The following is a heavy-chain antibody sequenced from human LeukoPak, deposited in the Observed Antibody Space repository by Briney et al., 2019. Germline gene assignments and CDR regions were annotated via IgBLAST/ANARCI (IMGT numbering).Heavy chain of an antibody. CDR2: IDPDGTDL. D-gene: IGHD2-2*01. Sequence: GGSLRLSCAVSGLTTRNSWMSWVSQAPGKGLEWVANIDPDGTDLYYMDSVKGRFTVSRDNDKNSLYLQMHSLRVEDTGTYYCVRGSSSFWGQGTLVTV. J-gene: IGHJ4*02. CDR3: VRGSSSF. V-gene: IGHV3-7*04. CDR1: GLTTRNSW.